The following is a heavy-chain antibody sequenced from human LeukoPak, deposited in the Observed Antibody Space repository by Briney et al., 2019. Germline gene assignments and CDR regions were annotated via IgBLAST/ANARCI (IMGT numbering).Heavy chain of an antibody. CDR1: GGSISSGGYY. V-gene: IGHV4-31*03. D-gene: IGHD1-26*01. Sequence: PSETLSLTCTVSGGSISSGGYYWSWIRQHPGKGLEWIGYIYYSGSTYYNPSLKSRVTISVDTSKNQFSLKLSSVTAADTAVYYCASTGIVGATFGYWGQGTLVTVSS. J-gene: IGHJ4*02. CDR2: IYYSGST. CDR3: ASTGIVGATFGY.